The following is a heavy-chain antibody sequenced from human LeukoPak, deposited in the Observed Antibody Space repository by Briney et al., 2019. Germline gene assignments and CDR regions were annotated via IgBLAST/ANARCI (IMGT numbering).Heavy chain of an antibody. CDR3: AAGRHDAFWSEGLGDY. J-gene: IGHJ4*02. CDR1: GYTFSDYY. CDR2: VDPEEGET. Sequence: GASVKVSCKTSGYTFSDYYIHWVQPAPGKGREGMGRVDPEEGETKFAEKLQGRITITAAPSTNTAYMDLSSLRCEDTAIYFCAAGRHDAFWSEGLGDYWGQGTLVTVSS. D-gene: IGHD3-3*01. V-gene: IGHV1-69-2*01.